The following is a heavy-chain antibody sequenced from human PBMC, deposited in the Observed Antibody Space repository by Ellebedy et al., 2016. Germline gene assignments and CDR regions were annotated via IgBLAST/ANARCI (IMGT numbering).Heavy chain of an antibody. D-gene: IGHD2-15*01. CDR2: MNPNSGNT. V-gene: IGHV1-8*01. Sequence: ASVKVSCKASGYTFTSYDINWVRQATGQGLEWMGWMNPNSGNTGYGQKFQGRVTMTRNTSISTAYMELSSLRSEDTAVYYCARNGYCGGGSCYGALSYYYGMDVWGQGTTVTVSS. J-gene: IGHJ6*02. CDR3: ARNGYCGGGSCYGALSYYYGMDV. CDR1: GYTFTSYD.